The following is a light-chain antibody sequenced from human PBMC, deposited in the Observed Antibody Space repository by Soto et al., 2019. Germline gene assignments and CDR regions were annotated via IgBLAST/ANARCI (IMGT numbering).Light chain of an antibody. Sequence: ESVLTHYPGTLYLSQGERATLSCRASQSVSSNLAWYQQKPGQAPRLLIYDTSIRATGIPARFSGSGSGTEFTLTISSLQPDDFATYYCQHYNSYSEAFGQGTKVDIK. V-gene: IGKV3D-15*01. CDR1: QSVSSN. J-gene: IGKJ1*01. CDR3: QHYNSYSEA. CDR2: DTS.